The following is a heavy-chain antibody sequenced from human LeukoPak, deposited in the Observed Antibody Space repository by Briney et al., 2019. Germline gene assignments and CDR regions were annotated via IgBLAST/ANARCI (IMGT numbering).Heavy chain of an antibody. CDR1: GFTFSSYN. J-gene: IGHJ4*02. V-gene: IGHV3-21*01. D-gene: IGHD2-2*01. CDR3: ARVGGHCTSTSCPPPDY. Sequence: AGGSLRLSCAASGFTFSSYNMDWVRQAPGKGLEWVSFIDSSSRYIYQADSVKGRFTISRDNAKSSAFLQMNSLRAEDTAVYYCARVGGHCTSTSCPPPDYWGQGTLVTVSS. CDR2: IDSSSRYI.